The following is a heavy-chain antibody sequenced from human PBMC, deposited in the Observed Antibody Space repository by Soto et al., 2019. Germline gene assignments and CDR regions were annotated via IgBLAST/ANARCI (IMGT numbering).Heavy chain of an antibody. CDR3: ARIQGSPGRYFYYCMDV. D-gene: IGHD2-2*01. J-gene: IGHJ6*02. CDR1: GYTFTTYA. V-gene: IGHV1-3*01. CDR2: INAGNGNT. Sequence: QVQLVQSGAEVKKPGASVKVSCKASGYTFTTYAMHWVRQAPGQRLEWMGWINAGNGNTKYSQKFQGRVTITRDTSASTAYMELSSLSSEDTAVYYCARIQGSPGRYFYYCMDVWGQGTTVTVSS.